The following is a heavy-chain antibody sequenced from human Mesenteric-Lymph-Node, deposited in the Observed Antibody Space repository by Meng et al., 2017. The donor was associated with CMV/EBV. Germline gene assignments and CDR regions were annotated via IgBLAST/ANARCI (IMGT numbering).Heavy chain of an antibody. J-gene: IGHJ5*02. Sequence: QVQLAQSGAEVKKPGTSVKVSCKASGYSFTGYSIHWVRQAPGQGLEWMGRISPNTGDTIYEENFQGRVTMTRDTSINTAYMELSSLTSDDTAVYYCGRGQQTFDPWGQGTLVTVSS. CDR2: ISPNTGDT. D-gene: IGHD1-1*01. CDR3: GRGQQTFDP. V-gene: IGHV1-2*06. CDR1: GYSFTGYS.